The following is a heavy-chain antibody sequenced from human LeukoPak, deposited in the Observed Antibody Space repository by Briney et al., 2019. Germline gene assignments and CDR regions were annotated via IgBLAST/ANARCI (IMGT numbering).Heavy chain of an antibody. J-gene: IGHJ4*02. CDR2: MKPDGSEK. D-gene: IGHD5-24*01. V-gene: IGHV3-7*01. Sequence: GGSLRLSCAASEFIFSNYWMSWVRQAPGKGLEWVANMKPDGSEKNYVDSVRGRFTISRDNAKSSVFLQMNSLRAEDTAVYYCARRGYTFDYWGLGALVTVSS. CDR1: EFIFSNYW. CDR3: ARRGYTFDY.